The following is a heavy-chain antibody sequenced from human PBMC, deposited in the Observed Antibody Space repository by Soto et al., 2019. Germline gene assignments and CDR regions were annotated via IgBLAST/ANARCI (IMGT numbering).Heavy chain of an antibody. V-gene: IGHV4-59*01. CDR2: IYYSGST. Sequence: PSETLSLTCTVSGGSISSYYWSWIRQPPGKGLEWIGYIYYSGSTNYNPSLKSRVTISVDTSKNQFSLKLSSVTAADTAVYYCARFASYSGYHPHFAYWGQGTLVPVSS. CDR3: ARFASYSGYHPHFAY. CDR1: GGSISSYY. D-gene: IGHD5-12*01. J-gene: IGHJ4*02.